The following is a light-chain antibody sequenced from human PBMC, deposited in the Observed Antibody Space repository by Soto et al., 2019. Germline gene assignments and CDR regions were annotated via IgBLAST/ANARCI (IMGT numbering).Light chain of an antibody. J-gene: IGKJ1*01. Sequence: DIQMTQSPSSLSASVRDSVTITCRASQNIRNYLNWYQQKPGRAPKILIYAASSLQSGVPSTFSGGGSGTDFTLTITRLQPEDFATYYCQQSYSSPWTFGQGTKVEIK. V-gene: IGKV1-39*01. CDR3: QQSYSSPWT. CDR2: AAS. CDR1: QNIRNY.